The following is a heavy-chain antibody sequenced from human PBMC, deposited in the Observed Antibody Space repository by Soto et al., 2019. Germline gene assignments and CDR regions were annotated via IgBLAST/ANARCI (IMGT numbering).Heavy chain of an antibody. CDR1: GYTFTSYC. CDR2: ITASNGKP. CDR3: ARGLQQQLVLYGMDV. J-gene: IGHJ6*02. Sequence: ASVKVSCTASGYTFTSYCLSWVRQAPGQGLEWMGGITASNGKPNYAQKLQGRVTMTTDTSTSTAYMELRSLRSDDTAVYYCARGLQQQLVLYGMDVWGQGTTVTVSS. V-gene: IGHV1-18*04. D-gene: IGHD6-13*01.